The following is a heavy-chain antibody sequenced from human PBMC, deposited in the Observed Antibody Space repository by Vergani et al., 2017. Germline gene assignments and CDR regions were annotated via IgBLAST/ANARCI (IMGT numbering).Heavy chain of an antibody. D-gene: IGHD3-16*01. V-gene: IGHV3-30*18. CDR3: ANRIAPRDAGEY. CDR2: ISYDGSNK. Sequence: QVQLVESGGGVVQPGRSLRLSCAASGFTFSSYGMHWVRQAPGKGLEWVAVISYDGSNKYYADSVKGRFTISRDKSKNTLYLQMNSLTAEDTAVYYCANRIAPRDAGEYWGQGTLVTVSS. CDR1: GFTFSSYG. J-gene: IGHJ4*02.